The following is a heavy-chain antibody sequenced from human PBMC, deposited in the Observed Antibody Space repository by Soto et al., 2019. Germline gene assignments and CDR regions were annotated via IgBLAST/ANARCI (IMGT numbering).Heavy chain of an antibody. CDR2: IYYSGST. CDR1: GGSISSSSYY. V-gene: IGHV4-39*01. J-gene: IGHJ4*02. CDR3: ASPGSGYYPYFDY. Sequence: QLQLQESGPGLVKPSETLSLTCTVSGGSISSSSYYWGWIRQPPGKGLEWIGSIYYSGSTYYNPSLKSRVTISVATSKNPFSLKLSSVTAADTAVYYCASPGSGYYPYFDYWGQGTQVIVSS. D-gene: IGHD3-22*01.